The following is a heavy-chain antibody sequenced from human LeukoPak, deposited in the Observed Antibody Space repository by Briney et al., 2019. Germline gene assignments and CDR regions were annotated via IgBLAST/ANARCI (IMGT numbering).Heavy chain of an antibody. J-gene: IGHJ5*02. D-gene: IGHD6-19*01. CDR3: ATGAGSRGAYGGWFDP. CDR2: INQDGSDK. CDR1: GFAFSSFW. V-gene: IGHV3-7*03. Sequence: GGSLRLSCAASGFAFSSFWMTWVRQAPGEGLEWLANINQDGSDKYYLDSVKGRFTVSRDNAKNSLYLQMDTLRAEDTAVYYCATGAGSRGAYGGWFDPWGQGTLVTVSS.